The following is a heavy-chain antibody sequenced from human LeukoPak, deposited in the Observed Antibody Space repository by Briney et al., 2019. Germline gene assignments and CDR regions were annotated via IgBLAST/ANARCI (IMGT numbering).Heavy chain of an antibody. CDR2: INPNSGGT. J-gene: IGHJ4*02. Sequence: ASVKVSCKASGYTFTSYGISWVRQAPGQGLEWMGWINPNSGGTNYAQKFQGRVTMTRDTSISTAYMELSRLRSDDTAVYYCARTRYYDSSGYTALGYWGQGTLVTVSS. CDR3: ARTRYYDSSGYTALGY. CDR1: GYTFTSYG. V-gene: IGHV1-2*02. D-gene: IGHD3-22*01.